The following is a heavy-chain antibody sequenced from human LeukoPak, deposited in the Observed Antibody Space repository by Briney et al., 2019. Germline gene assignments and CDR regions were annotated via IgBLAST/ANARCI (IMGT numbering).Heavy chain of an antibody. D-gene: IGHD3-3*01. Sequence: PGGSLRLSCAASGFTFSSYAMSWVRQAPGKGLEWVSAISGSGGSTYYADSVKGRFTISRDNSKNTLYLQMNSLRAEDTAVYYCAKDRTTQTLLPFLEWLGSMDVWGKGTTVTVSS. CDR3: AKDRTTQTLLPFLEWLGSMDV. CDR1: GFTFSSYA. J-gene: IGHJ6*03. CDR2: ISGSGGST. V-gene: IGHV3-23*01.